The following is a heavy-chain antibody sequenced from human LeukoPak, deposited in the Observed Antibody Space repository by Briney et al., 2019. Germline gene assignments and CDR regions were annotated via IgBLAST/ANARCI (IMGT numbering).Heavy chain of an antibody. J-gene: IGHJ4*02. CDR1: GFTLSDSY. CDR3: ARGKYSFDY. Sequence: GGSLRLSCAASGFTLSDSYMSWIRQAPGKGLEYISYISSSGSTIYYADSVKGRFTLSRDNAKDSLSLEMNSLRAEDTAVYYCARGKYSFDYWGQGTLVTVSS. V-gene: IGHV3-11*01. CDR2: ISSSGSTI.